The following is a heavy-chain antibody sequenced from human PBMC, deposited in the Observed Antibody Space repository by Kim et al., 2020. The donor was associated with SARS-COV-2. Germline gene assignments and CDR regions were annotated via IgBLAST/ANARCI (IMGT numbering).Heavy chain of an antibody. CDR1: GGSISSYY. J-gene: IGHJ4*02. D-gene: IGHD5-12*01. CDR3: ARGVGWLQGSYYFDY. V-gene: IGHV4-59*01. Sequence: SETLSLTCTVSGGSISSYYWSWIRQPPGKGLEWIGYIYYSGSTNYNPSLKSRVTISVDTSKNQFSLKLSSVTAADTAVYYCARGVGWLQGSYYFDYWGQGTLVTVSS. CDR2: IYYSGST.